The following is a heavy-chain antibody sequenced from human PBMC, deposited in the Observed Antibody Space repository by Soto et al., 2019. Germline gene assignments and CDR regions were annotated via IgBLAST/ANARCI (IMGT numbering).Heavy chain of an antibody. CDR1: GCTRSELP. V-gene: IGHV1-24*01. CDR2: FDPEDGET. D-gene: IGHD1-7*01. Sequence: VWSRVSGCTRSELPMHWLRQAKGKGLEGMGGFDPEDGETIYAQKFQGRVTMTEDTSTDTAYMELSSLRSEDTAVYYCATPRYNWNYVSNRDYYYGMDVWGQGTTVTVSS. CDR3: ATPRYNWNYVSNRDYYYGMDV. J-gene: IGHJ6*02.